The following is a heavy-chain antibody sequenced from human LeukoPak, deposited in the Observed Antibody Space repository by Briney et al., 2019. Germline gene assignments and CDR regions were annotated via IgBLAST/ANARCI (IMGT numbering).Heavy chain of an antibody. J-gene: IGHJ4*02. Sequence: GGSLRLSCVVSGFSMSIHWMSWVRQAPGKGLEWVADINPDGSGQYLVDSVKGRFTISRDNAKNSLYLQMNSLRAEDTAVYYCSSDYDSSGYWGQGTLVTVSS. CDR2: INPDGSGQ. V-gene: IGHV3-7*01. CDR3: SSDYDSSGY. D-gene: IGHD3-22*01. CDR1: GFSMSIHW.